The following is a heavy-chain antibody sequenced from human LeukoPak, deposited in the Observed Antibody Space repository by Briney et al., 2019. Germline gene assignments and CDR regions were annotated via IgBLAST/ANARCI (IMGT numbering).Heavy chain of an antibody. CDR1: GGSISSSSYY. CDR2: LYYTGST. J-gene: IGHJ5*02. Sequence: PSETLSLACTVSGGSISSSSYYWGCIPQPPGKGLEWIVTLYYTGSTYYNPSLKSRVTITAHTSKNQFSLRLTPVTAADTAVYYCVRQKTDDILLTAYYLFETWGQGTLVTVSS. CDR3: VRQKTDDILLTAYYLFET. D-gene: IGHD3-9*01. V-gene: IGHV4-39*01.